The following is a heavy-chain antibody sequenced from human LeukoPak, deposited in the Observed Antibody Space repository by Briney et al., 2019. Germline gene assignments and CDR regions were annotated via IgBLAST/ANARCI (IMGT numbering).Heavy chain of an antibody. V-gene: IGHV4-59*01. J-gene: IGHJ3*02. CDR2: IYYSGST. Sequence: TSETLSLTCTVSGGSIRSYYWSWIRQPPGKGLEWIGYIYYSGSTNYNPSLKSRVSISVDTSKNQFSLKLRSVTAADTAVYYCARTNAFGNRGQGTMVTVSS. CDR1: GGSIRSYY. CDR3: ARTNAFGN.